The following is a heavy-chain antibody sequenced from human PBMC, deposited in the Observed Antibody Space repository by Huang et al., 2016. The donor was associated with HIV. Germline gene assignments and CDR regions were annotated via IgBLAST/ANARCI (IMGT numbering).Heavy chain of an antibody. Sequence: QVRLQQWGGGLVRPSETLSRTCAVYGGPFSTIYWSWIRQSPGKGLEGIAEIKYNGHANFNPSLRSRVSIAVDTSKNQFSLNVTSVTAADTAIYYCARGRDTTEMDTVDDALDVWDQGTLVIVSS. J-gene: IGHJ3*01. V-gene: IGHV4-34*02. CDR3: ARGRDTTEMDTVDDALDV. D-gene: IGHD1-1*01. CDR1: GGPFSTIY. CDR2: IKYNGHA.